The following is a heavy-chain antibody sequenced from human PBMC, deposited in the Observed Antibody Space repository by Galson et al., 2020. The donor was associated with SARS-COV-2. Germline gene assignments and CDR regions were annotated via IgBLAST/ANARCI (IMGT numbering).Heavy chain of an antibody. Sequence: SQTLSLTRGVSGGSISSNNWWSWVRQPPGKGLEWIGEIYHSGSTKYNPSLKSRVTISVDKSKNQFSLKLSSVTAADTAVYYCARGELWYGGYVSAYSYYFDYWGQGTPVTVSS. V-gene: IGHV4-4*02. D-gene: IGHD5-12*01. CDR1: GGSISSNNW. J-gene: IGHJ4*02. CDR3: ARGELWYGGYVSAYSYYFDY. CDR2: IYHSGST.